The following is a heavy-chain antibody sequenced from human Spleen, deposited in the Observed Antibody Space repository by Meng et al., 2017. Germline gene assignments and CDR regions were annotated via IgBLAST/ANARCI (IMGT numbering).Heavy chain of an antibody. J-gene: IGHJ4*02. V-gene: IGHV4-34*01. CDR3: GGSSGYPIDY. D-gene: IGHD3-22*01. Sequence: QVRLQQRGAGLLKRSETLSLPCAVYGGSFSGYYWSWMRQPTGKGLEWIGEINHSGSTNSNPSLKSRVTISVDTSKNQFSLKLSSVTAADTAVYYCGGSSGYPIDYWGQGTLVTVSS. CDR1: GGSFSGYY. CDR2: INHSGST.